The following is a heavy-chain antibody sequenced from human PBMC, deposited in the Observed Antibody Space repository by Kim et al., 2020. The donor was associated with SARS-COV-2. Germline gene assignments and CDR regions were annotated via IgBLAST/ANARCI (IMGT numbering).Heavy chain of an antibody. CDR3: ARGGGSYYAPLWY. D-gene: IGHD1-26*01. Sequence: GGSLRLSCAASGFTFSSYAMHWVRQAPGKGLEWVAVISYDGSNKYYADSVKGRFTISRDNSKNTLYLQMNSLRAEDTAVYYCARGGGSYYAPLWYCGQGTLVTVSS. V-gene: IGHV3-30*04. CDR1: GFTFSSYA. J-gene: IGHJ4*02. CDR2: ISYDGSNK.